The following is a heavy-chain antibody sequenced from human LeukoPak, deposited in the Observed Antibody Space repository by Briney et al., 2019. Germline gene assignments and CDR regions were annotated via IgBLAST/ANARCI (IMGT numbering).Heavy chain of an antibody. Sequence: SVKVSCKASGYTFTGYYMHWVRQAPGQGLEWMGWINPNSGGTNYAQKFQGWVTMTRDTSISTAYMELSRLRSDDTAVYYCARAGYSSSWYLNWFGPWGQGTLVTVSS. CDR1: GYTFTGYY. D-gene: IGHD6-13*01. V-gene: IGHV1-2*04. CDR3: ARAGYSSSWYLNWFGP. CDR2: INPNSGGT. J-gene: IGHJ5*02.